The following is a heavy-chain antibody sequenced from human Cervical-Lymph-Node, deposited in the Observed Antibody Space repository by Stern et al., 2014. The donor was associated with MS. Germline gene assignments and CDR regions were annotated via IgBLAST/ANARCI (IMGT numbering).Heavy chain of an antibody. Sequence: VQLVQSGAELKKPGASMKVSCKTSGYTFRDYYIQWVRQAPRQGLEYMGWINPNSGSTNYAQKFRGSVTMTSDTSINTAYLELNGLQSDDTAIYYCARDRYGDPFDYWGQGTLVTVSS. V-gene: IGHV1-2*02. J-gene: IGHJ4*02. CDR2: INPNSGST. CDR3: ARDRYGDPFDY. CDR1: GYTFRDYY. D-gene: IGHD4-17*01.